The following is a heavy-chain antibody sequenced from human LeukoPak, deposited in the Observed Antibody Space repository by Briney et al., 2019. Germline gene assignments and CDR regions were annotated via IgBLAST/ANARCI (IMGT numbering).Heavy chain of an antibody. CDR3: ARASGSSWSYYYYYGMDV. CDR2: ISSSGSTI. CDR1: GFTFSSYE. D-gene: IGHD6-13*01. V-gene: IGHV3-48*03. J-gene: IGHJ6*04. Sequence: PGGSLRLSCAASGFTFSSYEMNWVRQAPGKGLEWVSYISSSGSTIYYADSVKGRFTISRDNAKNSLYLQMNSLRAEDTAVYYCARASGSSWSYYYYYGMDVWGKGTTVTVSS.